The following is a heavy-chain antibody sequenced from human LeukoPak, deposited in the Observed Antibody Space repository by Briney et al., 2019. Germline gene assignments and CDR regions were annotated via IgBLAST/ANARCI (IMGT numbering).Heavy chain of an antibody. CDR1: GYTFSTYD. Sequence: ASVRVSCKTSGYTFSTYDINWLRQAAGQGLEWMGWMNPNSAITGFAQKFQGRAAITRDTSTATAYLELSGLTSEDTAVYYCARAIRYQLLSDYWGQGTLVTVSS. D-gene: IGHD2-2*01. CDR2: MNPNSAIT. CDR3: ARAIRYQLLSDY. J-gene: IGHJ4*02. V-gene: IGHV1-8*02.